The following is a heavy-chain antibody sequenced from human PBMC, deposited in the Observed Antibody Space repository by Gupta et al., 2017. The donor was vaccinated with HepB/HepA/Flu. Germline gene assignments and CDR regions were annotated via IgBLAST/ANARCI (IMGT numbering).Heavy chain of an antibody. CDR2: IRNKVNGYTT. CDR1: GFTSSDHY. D-gene: IGHD1-14*01. Sequence: EVQLVESGGDLVQPGGSLRLSCAASGFTSSDHYMDWVRLIPGEGLEWVGRIRNKVNGYTTEYAASVKDRFTVSRDDSKNSLYRQMNTLKTDDTAVYYCVGGRTGSVFDYWGQGTLVTVSS. V-gene: IGHV3-72*01. CDR3: VGGRTGSVFDY. J-gene: IGHJ4*02.